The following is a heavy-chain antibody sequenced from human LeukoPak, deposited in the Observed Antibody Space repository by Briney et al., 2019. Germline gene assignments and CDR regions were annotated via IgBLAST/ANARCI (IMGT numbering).Heavy chain of an antibody. V-gene: IGHV3-30*18. CDR1: GFTFSSYG. J-gene: IGHJ6*02. CDR3: AKDGYYSGSWYYYYYGMDV. Sequence: SGGSLRLSCAASGFTFSSYGMHWVRQAPGKGLEWVAVISYDGSNKYYADSVKGRFTISRDNSKNTLYLQMNSLRAEDTAVYYCAKDGYYSGSWYYYYYGMDVWGQGTTVAVSS. CDR2: ISYDGSNK. D-gene: IGHD6-13*01.